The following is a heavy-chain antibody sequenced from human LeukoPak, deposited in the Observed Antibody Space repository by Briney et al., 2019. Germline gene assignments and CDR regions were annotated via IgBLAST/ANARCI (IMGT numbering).Heavy chain of an antibody. Sequence: ASVKVSCKASGYTFTNYGISWVRQAPGQGLEWMGRISAYNGNTNYAQKFQGRVTMTTDTSTNTAYMELRSLGSDNTAVYYCARGADIVVVVAATENWLDPWGQGTLVTVSS. V-gene: IGHV1-18*01. J-gene: IGHJ5*02. CDR1: GYTFTNYG. CDR2: ISAYNGNT. CDR3: ARGADIVVVVAATENWLDP. D-gene: IGHD2-15*01.